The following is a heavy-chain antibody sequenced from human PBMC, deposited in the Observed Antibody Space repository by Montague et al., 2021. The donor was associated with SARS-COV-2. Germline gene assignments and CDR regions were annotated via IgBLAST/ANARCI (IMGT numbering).Heavy chain of an antibody. V-gene: IGHV4-59*01. J-gene: IGHJ4*02. Sequence: SETLSLTCPQSSAPIVGYLWRRSQEPPSELQSPLEHVYCRVLKTYSPSFKSRVTISIDTPKNQFSLKLSSVTAADTAVYYCARSLDPSGTYYLPYWGQGTLVTVSS. CDR2: VYCRVLK. CDR1: SAPIVGYL. CDR3: ARSLDPSGTYYLPY. D-gene: IGHD3-10*01.